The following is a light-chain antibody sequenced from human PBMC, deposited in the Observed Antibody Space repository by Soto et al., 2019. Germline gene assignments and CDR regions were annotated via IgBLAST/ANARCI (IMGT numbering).Light chain of an antibody. J-gene: IGKJ2*01. CDR3: QQYSTTHRT. CDR1: QSVSGW. CDR2: WAS. V-gene: IGKV1-5*03. Sequence: DIQMTQSPSALSASVGDTVTITCRASQSVSGWLAWYQQKPGKAPKLLIYWASTRESGVPDRFSGSGSGTDFTLTISSLQAEDVAVYYCQQYSTTHRTFGQGTKLEIK.